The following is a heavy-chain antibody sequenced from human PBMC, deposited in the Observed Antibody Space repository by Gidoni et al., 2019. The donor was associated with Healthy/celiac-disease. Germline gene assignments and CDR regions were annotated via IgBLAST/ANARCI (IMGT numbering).Heavy chain of an antibody. D-gene: IGHD5-18*01. Sequence: EVQLLESGGGLVQPGGSLRLSCAASGFTFSSYAMSWVRQAPGKGLKWVSAISGSGGSTYYADSVKGRFTISRDNSKNTLYLQMNSLRAEDTAVYYCAKVKYVDTAFDYWGQGTLVTVSS. V-gene: IGHV3-23*01. CDR3: AKVKYVDTAFDY. CDR2: ISGSGGST. CDR1: GFTFSSYA. J-gene: IGHJ4*02.